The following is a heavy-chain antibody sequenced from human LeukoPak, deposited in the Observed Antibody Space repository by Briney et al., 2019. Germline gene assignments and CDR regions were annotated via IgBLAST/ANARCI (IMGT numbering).Heavy chain of an antibody. CDR1: GFDLHTYE. J-gene: IGHJ5*02. CDR3: ARGDPHADL. Sequence: PGGSLRLSCAASGFDLHTYEMNWVRQAPGKGLEWIADITISGNTKNYADSVKGRFTISRDNARTSLYLQMNSLRVEDTGVYFCARGDPHADLWGQGTLVTVSS. V-gene: IGHV3-48*03. CDR2: ITISGNTK.